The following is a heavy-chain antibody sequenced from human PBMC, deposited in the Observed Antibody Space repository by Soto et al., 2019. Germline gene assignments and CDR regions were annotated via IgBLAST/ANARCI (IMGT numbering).Heavy chain of an antibody. D-gene: IGHD3-22*01. Sequence: SLRLSSAASGVTFSNYAMRWILQAPGKGLEWVSAISGSGGSTYYADTVKGRFTISRDNSKNTLYLQMNSLRAEDTAVYYCAKTGYYYDSSGYLDYWGQGTLFTVSS. J-gene: IGHJ4*02. CDR1: GVTFSNYA. CDR2: ISGSGGST. CDR3: AKTGYYYDSSGYLDY. V-gene: IGHV3-23*01.